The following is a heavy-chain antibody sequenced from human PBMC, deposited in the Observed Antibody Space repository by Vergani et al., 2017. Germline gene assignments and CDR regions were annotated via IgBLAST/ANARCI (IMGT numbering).Heavy chain of an antibody. D-gene: IGHD1-14*01. J-gene: IGHJ6*02. CDR1: GFTFDDYA. V-gene: IGHV3-43D*03. CDR3: ARAGHYYYYGMDV. Sequence: EVQLVESGGVVVQPGGSLRLSCAASGFTFDDYAMHWVRQAPGKGLEWVSLISWDGGSTYYADSVKGRFTISRDNAKNSLYLQMNSLRAEDTAVYYCARAGHYYYYGMDVWGQGTTVTVSS. CDR2: ISWDGGST.